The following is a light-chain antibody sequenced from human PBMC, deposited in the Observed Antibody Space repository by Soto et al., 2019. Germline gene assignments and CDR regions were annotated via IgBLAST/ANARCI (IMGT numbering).Light chain of an antibody. Sequence: DIQMTQSPSSLSASVGDRVTITCQASQNINNYLNWYQQKPGRAPXXLIYDASNLEGGVPSRFRGSGSGTDFTFTISRMQPKDTATYYCQQYENLPTFGQGTRLKIK. V-gene: IGKV1-33*01. J-gene: IGKJ5*01. CDR2: DAS. CDR3: QQYENLPT. CDR1: QNINNY.